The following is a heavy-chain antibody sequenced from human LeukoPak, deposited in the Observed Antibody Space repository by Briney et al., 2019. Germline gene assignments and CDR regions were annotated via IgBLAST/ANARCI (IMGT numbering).Heavy chain of an antibody. J-gene: IGHJ3*02. V-gene: IGHV3-30-3*01. CDR1: GFTFSNYA. CDR2: ISYDGSNK. Sequence: GGSLRLSCAASGFTFSNYAMHWVRQAPGKGLEWVAVISYDGSNKYYADSVKGRFTISRDNSKNTLYLQMNSLRAEDTAVYYCASGGYGGTPDAFDIWGQGTMVTVSS. D-gene: IGHD4-23*01. CDR3: ASGGYGGTPDAFDI.